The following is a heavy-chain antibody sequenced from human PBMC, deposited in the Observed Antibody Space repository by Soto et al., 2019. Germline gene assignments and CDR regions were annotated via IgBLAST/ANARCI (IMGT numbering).Heavy chain of an antibody. CDR3: ARECGVGYCSGGLSSPYGMDV. Sequence: QVQLVQSGAEVKKPGSSVKVSCKASGGTFSNYAISWVRQAPGQGLEWMGGIIPIFGSASSAQKFQGRVTITADESTSTAYMELSILRSEDTAVYYCARECGVGYCSGGLSSPYGMDVWGQGTTVTVSS. D-gene: IGHD2-15*01. J-gene: IGHJ6*02. CDR1: GGTFSNYA. V-gene: IGHV1-69*01. CDR2: IIPIFGSA.